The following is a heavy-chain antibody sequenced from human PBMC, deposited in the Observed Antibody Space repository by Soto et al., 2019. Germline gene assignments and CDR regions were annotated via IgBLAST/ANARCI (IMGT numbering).Heavy chain of an antibody. Sequence: QFFESGGDLVQPGGSLRVHCVASGFIFGDYAMSWVRQAPGKGLEWVSSVGGGGTDTYYAASVKGRFTLSRDNSKSTLYLQMNNLRAEDTAVYYCAKDAVPYNGKWDWFDTWGQGTLVIVSS. D-gene: IGHD1-20*01. CDR2: VGGGGTDT. J-gene: IGHJ5*02. CDR3: AKDAVPYNGKWDWFDT. V-gene: IGHV3-23*01. CDR1: GFIFGDYA.